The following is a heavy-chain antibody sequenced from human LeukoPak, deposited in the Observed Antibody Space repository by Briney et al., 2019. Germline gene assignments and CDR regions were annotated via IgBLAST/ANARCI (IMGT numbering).Heavy chain of an antibody. CDR3: AKDARPVSYNWFDP. D-gene: IGHD6-6*01. Sequence: GGSLRLSCAASGFTFSSYGMHWVRQAPGKGLEWVAFIRYDGSNKYYADSVKGRFTISRDNSKNTLYLQMNSLRAEDTAVHYCAKDARPVSYNWFDPWGQGALVTVSS. CDR2: IRYDGSNK. J-gene: IGHJ5*02. V-gene: IGHV3-30*02. CDR1: GFTFSSYG.